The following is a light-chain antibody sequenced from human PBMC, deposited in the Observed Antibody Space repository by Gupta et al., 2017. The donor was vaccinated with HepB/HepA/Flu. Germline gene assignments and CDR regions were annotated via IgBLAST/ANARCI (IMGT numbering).Light chain of an antibody. J-gene: IGLJ2*01. Sequence: SLLHQAPAMSLAFGQTVRLTCRADSLSTYYASWYQQKPGQAPLLLFYGRNHRPPGIPKRFSASTSGITAYLTSTGTQAEDEADYYCNSRQYTSNNVFFGGGTNLTVL. CDR3: NSRQYTSNNVF. CDR2: GRN. CDR1: SLSTYY. V-gene: IGLV3-19*01.